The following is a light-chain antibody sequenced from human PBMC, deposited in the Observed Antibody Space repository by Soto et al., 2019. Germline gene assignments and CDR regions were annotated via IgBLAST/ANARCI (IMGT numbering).Light chain of an antibody. CDR2: GAS. V-gene: IGKV3D-15*01. J-gene: IGKJ1*01. Sequence: EIVLTQSPATLSLSPGERATLSCRASQSVSSYLAWYQQKPGPAPRLLIYGASSRATGIPARFSGSGSGTEFTLTINSLQSEDFAVYYCQQYNNWPRTFGQGTKVDIK. CDR1: QSVSSY. CDR3: QQYNNWPRT.